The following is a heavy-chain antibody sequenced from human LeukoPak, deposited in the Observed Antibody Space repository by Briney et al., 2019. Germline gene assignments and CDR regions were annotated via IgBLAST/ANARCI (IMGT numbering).Heavy chain of an antibody. J-gene: IGHJ4*02. V-gene: IGHV4-59*08. D-gene: IGHD4-17*01. Sequence: PSETPSLTCSVSGGSLIGHWWSWIRQPPAKGLEWIGDVFYSGSNNYNPSLKSRLTISLDTSKNQFSLNLRSVTATDTAMYYCARRNTADASIDFWGQGTLVTASS. CDR2: VFYSGSN. CDR1: GGSLIGHW. CDR3: ARRNTADASIDF.